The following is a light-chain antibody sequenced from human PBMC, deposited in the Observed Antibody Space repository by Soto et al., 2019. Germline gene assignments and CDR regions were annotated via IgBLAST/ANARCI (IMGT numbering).Light chain of an antibody. J-gene: IGKJ1*01. V-gene: IGKV3-15*01. CDR3: KQYHNWWT. CDR1: QRISSN. Sequence: VLTQSPGALSLYTGESDTVSCRARQRISSNLAWYQQKPGQAPRLLIYGASTRATGIPARFSGSGSATEFTLTISSLQSEDFAVYDRKQYHNWWTGGKGTKVDIK. CDR2: GAS.